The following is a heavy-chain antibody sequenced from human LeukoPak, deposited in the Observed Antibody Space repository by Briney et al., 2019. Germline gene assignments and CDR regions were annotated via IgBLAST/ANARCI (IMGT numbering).Heavy chain of an antibody. J-gene: IGHJ4*02. CDR2: IYYSGST. CDR3: ARDSLLYYDSSGYYYGVDY. D-gene: IGHD3-22*01. CDR1: GFTFSSYSMN. V-gene: IGHV4-59*05. Sequence: GSLRLSCAASGFTFSSYSMNWVRQAPGKGLEWIGSIYYSGSTYYNPSLKSRVTISVDTSKNQFSLKLSSVTAADTAVYYCARDSLLYYDSSGYYYGVDYWGQGTLVTVSS.